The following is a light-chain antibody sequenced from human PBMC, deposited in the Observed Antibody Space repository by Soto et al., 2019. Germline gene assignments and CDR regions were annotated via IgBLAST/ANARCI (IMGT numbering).Light chain of an antibody. CDR2: GAS. V-gene: IGKV3-20*01. CDR1: QIVNINY. CDR3: QQLGSLPYT. J-gene: IGKJ2*01. Sequence: EHVLTQSPGTLSLSPGERATISCSASQIVNINYLAWHKHKPGQAPRLLIYGASRRAAANPDMFSGSESGTDFTLSISRLEPGDFAVYHCQQLGSLPYTVGQGTKVDSK.